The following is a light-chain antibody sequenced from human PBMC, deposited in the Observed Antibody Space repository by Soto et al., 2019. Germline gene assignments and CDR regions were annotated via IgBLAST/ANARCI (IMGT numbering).Light chain of an antibody. CDR1: QSVSID. Sequence: ERVMTQSKATLSVSPGDRATLSCRASQSVSIDLAWYQQTPGQAPRFLIYGASTRATGIPVRFSGSASGTECTLTISSLQSEDVTVYYCQQYNKWPLTFGQGTMVDIK. CDR3: QQYNKWPLT. CDR2: GAS. V-gene: IGKV3-15*01. J-gene: IGKJ1*01.